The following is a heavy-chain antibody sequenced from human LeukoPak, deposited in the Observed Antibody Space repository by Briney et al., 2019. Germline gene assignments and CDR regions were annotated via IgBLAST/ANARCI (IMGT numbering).Heavy chain of an antibody. CDR1: GFTFSSYW. J-gene: IGHJ6*03. Sequence: GGSLRLSCAASGFTFSSYWMHWVRQAPGKGLVWVSRINSDGSTTNYADSVKGRFTISRDNSKNTLYLQMNSLRAEDTAVYYCAKTSTVGKYYYMDVWGKGTTVTVSS. D-gene: IGHD4-23*01. CDR3: AKTSTVGKYYYMDV. V-gene: IGHV3-74*01. CDR2: INSDGSTT.